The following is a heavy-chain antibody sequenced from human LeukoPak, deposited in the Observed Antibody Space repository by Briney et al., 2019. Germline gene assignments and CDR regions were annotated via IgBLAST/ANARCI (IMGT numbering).Heavy chain of an antibody. CDR3: ARDQWTGASPADS. J-gene: IGHJ4*02. CDR2: ISESGSTK. D-gene: IGHD1-26*01. CDR1: GFTFSNYE. Sequence: PGGSLRLSCAASGFTFSNYEMNWVRQAPGQGLEYLSYISESGSTKYYADPVKGRFTVSRDNAKNSLYLQMDSLRAEDTAVYYCARDQWTGASPADSWGQGTLVTVSS. V-gene: IGHV3-48*03.